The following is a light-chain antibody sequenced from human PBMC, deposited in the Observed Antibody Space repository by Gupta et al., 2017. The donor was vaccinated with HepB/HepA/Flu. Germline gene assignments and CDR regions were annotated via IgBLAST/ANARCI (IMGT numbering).Light chain of an antibody. CDR3: QQYGSSPPWT. J-gene: IGKJ1*01. Sequence: EIVLTQSPGTLSLSPGERATLSCRASQSVSSSYLAWYQQKPGQAPRLHIYGASSRATGIPDRSSGSGSGTDFTLTISRLEPEDFAVYYCQQYGSSPPWTFGQGTKVEIK. CDR1: QSVSSSY. CDR2: GAS. V-gene: IGKV3-20*01.